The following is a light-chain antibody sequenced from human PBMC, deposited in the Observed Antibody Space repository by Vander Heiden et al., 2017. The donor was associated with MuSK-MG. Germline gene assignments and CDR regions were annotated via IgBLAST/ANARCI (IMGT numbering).Light chain of an antibody. J-gene: IGKJ4*01. V-gene: IGKV3-11*01. Sequence: EIVLTQSPATLSLSPGERATLSCRASQSVDTYLAWFQQTPGQAPRLLIYDASTRASGTPARFPGRGSGTDFTLTISSLEPEDFTVFYCQWREYWPLTFGGWTKVE. CDR1: QSVDTY. CDR3: QWREYWPLT. CDR2: DAS.